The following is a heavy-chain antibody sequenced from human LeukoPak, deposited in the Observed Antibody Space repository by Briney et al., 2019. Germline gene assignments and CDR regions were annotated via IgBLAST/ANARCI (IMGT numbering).Heavy chain of an antibody. CDR3: ARSDPRVIMTAGFDY. CDR2: ISSSGSSI. D-gene: IGHD3-10*01. CDR1: GFTFSGYE. J-gene: IGHJ4*02. V-gene: IGHV3-48*03. Sequence: PGGSLRLSCAASGFTFSGYEMNWVRQAPGKGLEWVSYISSSGSSIYYADSVKGRFTISRDNAKNSLYLQMNSLRAEDTAVYYCARSDPRVIMTAGFDYWGRGTLVTVSS.